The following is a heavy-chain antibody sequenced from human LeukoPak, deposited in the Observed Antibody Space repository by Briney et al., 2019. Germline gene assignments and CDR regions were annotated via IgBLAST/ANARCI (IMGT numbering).Heavy chain of an antibody. J-gene: IGHJ4*02. V-gene: IGHV3-48*04. Sequence: PGGSLRLSCAASGFTFSSYSMNWVRQAPGKGLEWVSYISSSAGTTYYADSVKGRFTISRDNAKNSLYLQMNSLRAEDTAVYYCARQQLQLWYDWGQGTLVTVSS. CDR3: ARQQLQLWYD. CDR2: ISSSAGTT. CDR1: GFTFSSYS. D-gene: IGHD5-18*01.